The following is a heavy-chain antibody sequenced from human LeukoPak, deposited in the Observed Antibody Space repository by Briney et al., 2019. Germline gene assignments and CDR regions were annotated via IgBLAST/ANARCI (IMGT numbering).Heavy chain of an antibody. Sequence: GGSLRLSCAASGFPFSTYAMNWVRQDSEKRLEWIAGISGKGNGTYYANSLKGRFTISRDNSKSTLYLQMNSLRAEDTAVYYCVSGSDTSGYYFYWGQGTLVTVSS. V-gene: IGHV3-23*01. CDR2: ISGKGNGT. J-gene: IGHJ4*02. CDR3: VSGSDTSGYYFY. CDR1: GFPFSTYA. D-gene: IGHD3-22*01.